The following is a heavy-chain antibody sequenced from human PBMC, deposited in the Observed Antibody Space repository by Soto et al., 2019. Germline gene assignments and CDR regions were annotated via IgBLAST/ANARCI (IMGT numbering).Heavy chain of an antibody. J-gene: IGHJ6*02. V-gene: IGHV1-46*01. CDR1: GYTFTSYY. Sequence: QVQLVQSGAEVKKPGASVKVSCKASGYTFTSYYMHWVRQAPGQGLEWMGIINPSGGSTSYAQEFQGRVTMTRDTSTSTVYMELSSLRSEDTAVYYCARDIVVVVAAQDYYYYGMDVWGQGTTVTVSS. D-gene: IGHD2-15*01. CDR2: INPSGGST. CDR3: ARDIVVVVAAQDYYYYGMDV.